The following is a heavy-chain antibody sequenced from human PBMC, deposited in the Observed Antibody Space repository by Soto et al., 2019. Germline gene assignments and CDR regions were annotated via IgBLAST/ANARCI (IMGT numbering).Heavy chain of an antibody. V-gene: IGHV3-23*01. CDR3: AKEYSSGWYYFDY. J-gene: IGHJ4*02. Sequence: GGSLRLSCAASGFTFSSYAMSWVRQAPGKGLEWVSTISGSDGSTYYADSVKGRFTIARDNSKNTLYLQMNSLRAEDTAVYYCAKEYSSGWYYFDYLGQGTLVTVSS. CDR2: ISGSDGST. D-gene: IGHD6-19*01. CDR1: GFTFSSYA.